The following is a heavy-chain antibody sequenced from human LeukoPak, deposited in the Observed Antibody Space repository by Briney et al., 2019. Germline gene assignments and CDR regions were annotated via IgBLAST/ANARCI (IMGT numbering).Heavy chain of an antibody. CDR3: AREEAGTYGFEY. J-gene: IGHJ4*02. D-gene: IGHD3-10*01. CDR1: GDSISGSTYY. CDR2: IHYSGGT. V-gene: IGHV4-39*02. Sequence: ASETLSLTCTVSGDSISGSTYYWGWIRQPPGKGLEWIGTIHYSGGTYYNPSLKSRVTISVDTSKNQFSLKLTSATAADTAVYYCAREEAGTYGFEYWGQGTLVTVSS.